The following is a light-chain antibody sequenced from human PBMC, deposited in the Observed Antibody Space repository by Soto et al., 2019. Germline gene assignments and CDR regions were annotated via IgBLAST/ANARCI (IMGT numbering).Light chain of an antibody. CDR3: SSYISSSTYV. V-gene: IGLV2-14*01. CDR2: DVS. Sequence: QPVLTQPASVSGSHGQSSSITCTGTSSDVGGYNYVSWYQQHPGNAPKLMIYDVSNRPSGVSNRFSGSKSGNTASLTISGLQAEDEADYYCSSYISSSTYVFGSGTKVTVL. J-gene: IGLJ1*01. CDR1: SSDVGGYNY.